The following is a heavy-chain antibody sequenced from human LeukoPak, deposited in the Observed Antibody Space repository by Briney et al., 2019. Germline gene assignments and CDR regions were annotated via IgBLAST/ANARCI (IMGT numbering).Heavy chain of an antibody. V-gene: IGHV1-69*13. CDR2: IIPIFGTA. D-gene: IGHD2-21*01. J-gene: IGHJ6*03. CDR1: GGTFSSYA. CDR3: ATLYDMIAMEYYYYYYMDV. Sequence: SVKVSCKASGGTFSSYAISWVRQAPGQGLEWMGGIIPIFGTAHYAQKFQGRVTITADESTSTAYMELSSLRSEDTAVYYCATLYDMIAMEYYYYYYMDVWGKGTTVTVSS.